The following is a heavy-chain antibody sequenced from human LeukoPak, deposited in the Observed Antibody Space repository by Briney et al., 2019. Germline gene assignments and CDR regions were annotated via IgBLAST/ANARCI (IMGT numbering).Heavy chain of an antibody. Sequence: SETLSLTCAVFGCSFSGHYWSWIRQPPGKGLEWIGETNHRGSTTYNPSLKSRVTISVDMSKSQFSLKLSSVTAADTAVYYCARDRYSNSFYYYYAMDVWGQGTTVTVSS. CDR1: GCSFSGHY. CDR2: TNHRGST. CDR3: ARDRYSNSFYYYYAMDV. J-gene: IGHJ6*02. V-gene: IGHV4-34*01. D-gene: IGHD4-11*01.